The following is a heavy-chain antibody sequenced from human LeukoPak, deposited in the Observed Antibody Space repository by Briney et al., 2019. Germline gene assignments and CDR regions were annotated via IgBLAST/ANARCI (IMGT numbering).Heavy chain of an antibody. D-gene: IGHD3-22*01. Sequence: GESLKISCKGSGYSFTSYWIGWVRQMPGKGLEWMGIIYPGDSDTRYSPSFQGQVTISADKSISTAYLQWSSLKASDTAMYYCARGPYYDSSGYPERRFDPWGQGTLVTVSS. CDR1: GYSFTSYW. CDR2: IYPGDSDT. CDR3: ARGPYYDSSGYPERRFDP. V-gene: IGHV5-51*01. J-gene: IGHJ5*02.